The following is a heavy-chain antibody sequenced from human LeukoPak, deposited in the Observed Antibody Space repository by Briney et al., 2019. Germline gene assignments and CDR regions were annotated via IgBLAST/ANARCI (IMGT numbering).Heavy chain of an antibody. CDR3: AKSWGRFGEQCPLYYGMDV. J-gene: IGHJ6*02. D-gene: IGHD3-10*01. V-gene: IGHV3-23*01. Sequence: GGSLRLSCAASGLILSSYAMTWVRQAPGKGLEWVSAISAGGAGTYYAGSVRGRFTISRDNSANTIFLQMNSLRAEDTGLYYCAKSWGRFGEQCPLYYGMDVWGQGTTVTVSS. CDR1: GLILSSYA. CDR2: ISAGGAGT.